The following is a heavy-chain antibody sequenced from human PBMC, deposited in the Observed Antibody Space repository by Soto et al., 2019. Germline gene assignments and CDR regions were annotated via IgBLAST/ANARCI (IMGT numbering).Heavy chain of an antibody. CDR3: TRNLVIGVPGYYYYYGMDV. D-gene: IGHD3-16*02. V-gene: IGHV6-1*01. CDR2: TYYRSKWYN. Sequence: QVQLQQSGPGLVKPSQTLSLTCAISGDSVSSNSAAWNWIRQSPSRGLEWLGRTYYRSKWYNDYAVSVKSRITINPDTSKNQFSLQLNSVTPEDTAVYYCTRNLVIGVPGYYYYYGMDVWGQGTTVTVSS. CDR1: GDSVSSNSAA. J-gene: IGHJ6*02.